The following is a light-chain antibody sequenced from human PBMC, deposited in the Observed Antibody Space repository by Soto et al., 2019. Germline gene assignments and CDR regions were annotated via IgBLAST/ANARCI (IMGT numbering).Light chain of an antibody. J-gene: IGKJ4*01. CDR2: DAF. CDR3: QQYDEWPLT. CDR1: QNVKTR. V-gene: IGKV3-15*01. Sequence: EKVMTQSPDTLSVSPGEGATLSCRASQNVKTRLAWYQQKPGQAPRLLIYDAFTRATGIPARFSGSASGTEFTLTISSLQSEDFAVYYCQQYDEWPLTFGGGTKVEIK.